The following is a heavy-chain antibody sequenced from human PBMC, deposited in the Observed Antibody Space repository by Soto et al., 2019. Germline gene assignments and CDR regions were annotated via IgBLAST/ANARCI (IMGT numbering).Heavy chain of an antibody. Sequence: QVQLVQSGAEVRKPGASVQVSCKASGYTFTRYSINWVRPAPGQGLEWVGWISNYNGDTKYAEKFQGRVTLTTDTFTTTSYMDLRSLTSDDTAMYFCARGDSTGSPTGWFDPWGQGTLVTVPS. CDR1: GYTFTRYS. V-gene: IGHV1-18*04. D-gene: IGHD6-19*01. J-gene: IGHJ5*02. CDR2: ISNYNGDT. CDR3: ARGDSTGSPTGWFDP.